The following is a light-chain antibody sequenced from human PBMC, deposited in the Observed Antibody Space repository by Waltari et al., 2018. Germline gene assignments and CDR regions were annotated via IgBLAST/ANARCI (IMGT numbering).Light chain of an antibody. Sequence: DIQMTQSPSSLSASVGDSVSITCRASQHVRSFLNWYQQKPGKPPRFLVYAASFLQSGVPSRFSARESGTKFTLTISGLQPEDFASYYCQQSYTTPYTFGQGTKLEIK. CDR2: AAS. CDR1: QHVRSF. J-gene: IGKJ2*01. V-gene: IGKV1-39*01. CDR3: QQSYTTPYT.